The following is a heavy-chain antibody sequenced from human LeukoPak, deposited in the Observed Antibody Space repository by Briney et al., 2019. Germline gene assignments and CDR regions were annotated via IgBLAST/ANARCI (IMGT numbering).Heavy chain of an antibody. D-gene: IGHD6-13*01. Sequence: GGSLRLSCAASGFTFDDYAIHWVRQAPGKGLEWVSGISWNSGSIGYADSVRGRFTISRDNAKNSLYLQMNSLRAEDTALYYCARVSRQLSSYYFDYWGQGTLVTASS. J-gene: IGHJ4*02. V-gene: IGHV3-9*01. CDR2: ISWNSGSI. CDR1: GFTFDDYA. CDR3: ARVSRQLSSYYFDY.